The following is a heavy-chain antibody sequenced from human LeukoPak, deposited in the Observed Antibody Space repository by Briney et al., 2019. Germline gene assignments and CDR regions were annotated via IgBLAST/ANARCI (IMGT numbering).Heavy chain of an antibody. CDR2: IYYSGST. V-gene: IGHV4-39*06. CDR1: GGSISSSSYY. Sequence: SETLSLTCTVSGGSISSSSYYWGWIRQPPGKGLEWIGSIYYSGSTYYNPSLKSRVTISVDTSKNQFTLKLSSVTAADTAVYYCARGPYAIFDYWGQGTLVTVSS. D-gene: IGHD4-17*01. J-gene: IGHJ4*02. CDR3: ARGPYAIFDY.